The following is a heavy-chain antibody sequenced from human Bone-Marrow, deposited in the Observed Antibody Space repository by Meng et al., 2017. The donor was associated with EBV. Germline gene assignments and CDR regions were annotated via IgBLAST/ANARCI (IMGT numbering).Heavy chain of an antibody. CDR3: ARGAVRGVIHWFDP. CDR1: GGHLSSYY. CDR2: IIPIFGTA. J-gene: IGHJ5*02. D-gene: IGHD3-10*01. V-gene: IGHV1-69*01. Sequence: QGRLVDCGVEVKKLWSSVEEHCKTSGGHLSSYYISWVLPAPGQGLWWMGGIIPIFGTANYEQKFQGRVTITADESTSTAYMELSSLRSEDTAVYYCARGAVRGVIHWFDPWGQGTLVTVSS.